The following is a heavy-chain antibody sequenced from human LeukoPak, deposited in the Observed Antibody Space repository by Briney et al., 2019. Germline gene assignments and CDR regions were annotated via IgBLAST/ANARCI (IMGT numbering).Heavy chain of an antibody. CDR2: IIPIFGTA. V-gene: IGHV1-69*06. CDR1: GGTFSSYA. CDR3: ARDRNFGNADHTDFDY. D-gene: IGHD3-10*01. J-gene: IGHJ4*02. Sequence: SVKVSCKASGGTFSSYAVSWVRQAPGQGLEWMGGIIPIFGTANYAQKFQGRVTITADKSTSTAYMELSSLRSEDTAVYYCARDRNFGNADHTDFDYWGQGTLVTVSS.